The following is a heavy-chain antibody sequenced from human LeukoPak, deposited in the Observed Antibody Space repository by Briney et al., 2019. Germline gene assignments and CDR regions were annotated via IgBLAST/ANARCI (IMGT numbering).Heavy chain of an antibody. V-gene: IGHV4-34*01. CDR1: GGSFSGYY. J-gene: IGHJ6*03. CDR3: ARARRFGAYYYYMDV. CDR2: INHSGST. D-gene: IGHD3-10*01. Sequence: PSETLSLTCAVYGGSFSGYYWSWIRQPPGKGLEWIGEINHSGSTNYNPSLKSRVTISVDTSKNQFSLKLSSVTAADTAVYYCARARRFGAYYYYMDVWGKGTTVTVSS.